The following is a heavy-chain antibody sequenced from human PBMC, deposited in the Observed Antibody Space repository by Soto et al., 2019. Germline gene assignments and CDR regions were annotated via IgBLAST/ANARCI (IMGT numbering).Heavy chain of an antibody. CDR2: ISYDGSKR. V-gene: IGHV3-30*02. CDR1: GYTFGNYA. CDR3: SKGGVAPGYTIDY. J-gene: IGHJ4*02. Sequence: PGGSLRLSCVGSGYTFGNYAMYWVRQTPGKGLEWVAFISYDGSKRYHADSVKGQFTISRDNPGKTVYLQLDSLRPEDTAVYYCSKGGVAPGYTIDYWGQVTLVTVYS. D-gene: IGHD3-16*02.